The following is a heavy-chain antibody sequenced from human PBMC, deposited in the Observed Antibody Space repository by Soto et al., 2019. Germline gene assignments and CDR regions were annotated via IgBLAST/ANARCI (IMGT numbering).Heavy chain of an antibody. V-gene: IGHV3-9*01. CDR1: GFDFDDHA. CDR3: TRDIFRTITTVDF. CDR2: ISWNGAFI. J-gene: IGHJ4*02. D-gene: IGHD4-4*01. Sequence: EVQLVASGGGLVQPGRSLRLSCVASGFDFDDHAMSWVRQAPGKGLEWVSGISWNGAFIGYANSVRGRFTISRDDAKNSLYLQMNSLRPEDTALYYCTRDIFRTITTVDFWGQGTLVTVSS.